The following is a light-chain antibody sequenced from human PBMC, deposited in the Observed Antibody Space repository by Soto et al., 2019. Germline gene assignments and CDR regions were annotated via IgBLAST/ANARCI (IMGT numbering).Light chain of an antibody. Sequence: DIQMTQSPSSLSASVGDRVTITCRASQSIRSYLNWYQQKPGKAPKLLIYAASSLQSGVPSRFSGSGSGTDFTLTISSLQPEDFATYYCQQSYSTPLTFGGGTKV. CDR2: AAS. J-gene: IGKJ4*01. V-gene: IGKV1-39*01. CDR3: QQSYSTPLT. CDR1: QSIRSY.